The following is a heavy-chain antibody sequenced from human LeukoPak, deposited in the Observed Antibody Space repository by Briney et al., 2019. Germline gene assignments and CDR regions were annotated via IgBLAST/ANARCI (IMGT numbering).Heavy chain of an antibody. V-gene: IGHV4-4*07. CDR2: IYTSGST. CDR3: ARDGPQLERRGAFDI. J-gene: IGHJ3*02. CDR1: GGSISSYY. Sequence: SEPLSLTCTVSGGSISSYYWSWIRQPAGKGLEWIGRIYTSGSTNYNPSLKSRVTMSVDTSKNQFSLKLSSVTAADTAVYYCARDGPQLERRGAFDIWGQGTMVTVSS. D-gene: IGHD1-1*01.